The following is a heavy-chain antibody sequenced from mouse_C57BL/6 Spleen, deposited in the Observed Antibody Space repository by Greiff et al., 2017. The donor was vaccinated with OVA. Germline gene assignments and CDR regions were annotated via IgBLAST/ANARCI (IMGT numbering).Heavy chain of an antibody. D-gene: IGHD1-1*02. J-gene: IGHJ2*01. CDR2: IYPGSGNT. Sequence: VQLQQSGPELVKPGASVKISCKASGYSFTSYYIHWVKQRPGQGLEWIGWIYPGSGNTKYNEKFKGKATLTADTSSSTAYMQLSSLTSEDSAVYYCARLGWFDFDYWGQGTTLTVSS. V-gene: IGHV1-66*01. CDR1: GYSFTSYY. CDR3: ARLGWFDFDY.